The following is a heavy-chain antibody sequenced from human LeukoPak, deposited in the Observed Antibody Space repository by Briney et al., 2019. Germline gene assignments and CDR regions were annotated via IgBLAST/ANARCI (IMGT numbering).Heavy chain of an antibody. D-gene: IGHD3-3*01. CDR2: IIPIFGTA. J-gene: IGHJ4*02. Sequence: VASVKVSCKASGGTFSSYAISWVRQAPGQGLEWMGGIIPIFGTANYAQKFQGRVTITADESTSTAYMELSSLRSEDTAVYYCARGYDFWSGHSYFDYWGQGTLVTVSS. V-gene: IGHV1-69*01. CDR3: ARGYDFWSGHSYFDY. CDR1: GGTFSSYA.